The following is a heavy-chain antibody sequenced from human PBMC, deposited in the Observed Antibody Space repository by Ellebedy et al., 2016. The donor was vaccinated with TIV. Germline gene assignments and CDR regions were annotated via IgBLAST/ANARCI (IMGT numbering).Heavy chain of an antibody. Sequence: AASVKVSCKASGYTFTGYYMHWVRQAPGQGLEWMGWTNPNSGNTGYAQKFQGRVTITRNTSISTAYMELSSLRSEDTAVYYCARGRGHYDILTGYSTPIPQLDGMDVWGQGTTVTVSS. D-gene: IGHD3-9*01. CDR3: ARGRGHYDILTGYSTPIPQLDGMDV. J-gene: IGHJ6*02. CDR1: GYTFTGYY. V-gene: IGHV1-8*03. CDR2: TNPNSGNT.